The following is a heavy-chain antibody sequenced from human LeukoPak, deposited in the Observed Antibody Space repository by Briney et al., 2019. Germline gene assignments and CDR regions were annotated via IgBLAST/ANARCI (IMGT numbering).Heavy chain of an antibody. V-gene: IGHV6-1*01. D-gene: IGHD4-17*01. CDR1: GDSVSSNSVA. CDR3: ARGGVTTVTLDY. Sequence: PSQTLSLTCAISGDSVSSNSVAWHWIRQPPSRGLGWLGRTYYRSKWHNDYAVSVRSRITINPDTSENRFSLQLNSVTPEDTAVYYCARGGVTTVTLDYWGQGTLVTVSS. CDR2: TYYRSKWHN. J-gene: IGHJ4*02.